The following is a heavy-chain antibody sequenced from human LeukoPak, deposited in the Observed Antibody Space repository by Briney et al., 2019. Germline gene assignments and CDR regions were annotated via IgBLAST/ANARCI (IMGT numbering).Heavy chain of an antibody. CDR2: ITPIFGTA. V-gene: IGHV1-69*05. CDR1: GGTFSSYA. J-gene: IGHJ5*02. Sequence: SVKVSCKASGGTFSSYAISWVRQAPGQGLEWMGRITPIFGTANYAQKFQGRVTITTDEPTSTAYMELSSLRSEDTAVYYCARDSDFWSGYYHHPTGPWGQGTLVAVSS. CDR3: ARDSDFWSGYYHHPTGP. D-gene: IGHD3-3*01.